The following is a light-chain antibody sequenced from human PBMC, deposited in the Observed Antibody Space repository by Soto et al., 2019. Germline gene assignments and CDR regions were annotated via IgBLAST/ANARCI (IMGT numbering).Light chain of an antibody. V-gene: IGKV3-11*01. Sequence: EIVMTQSPATLSVSPGDRATLSCRASQSVSSDLAWYHQKPGQAPRLLIYDAYNRATGIPARFSGSGSGTDFTLTISSLEPEDFAVYYCQQRSNWPQLTFGGGSKVDI. CDR3: QQRSNWPQLT. CDR1: QSVSSD. J-gene: IGKJ4*01. CDR2: DAY.